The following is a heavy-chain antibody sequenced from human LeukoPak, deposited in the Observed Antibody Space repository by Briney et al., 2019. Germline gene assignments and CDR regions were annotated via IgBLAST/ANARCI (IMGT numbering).Heavy chain of an antibody. CDR2: ISSHGNYI. CDR3: AKVAEAVTYYFYYYGMDV. Sequence: GGSLRLSCVASRFIFSDYIINWVRQAPGKGLEWVSSISSHGNYIYYADSVKGRFSISRDNAKNSLYLQMNSLRAEDTAVYYCAKVAEAVTYYFYYYGMDVWGQGTTVTVSS. J-gene: IGHJ6*02. D-gene: IGHD4-11*01. CDR1: RFIFSDYI. V-gene: IGHV3-21*01.